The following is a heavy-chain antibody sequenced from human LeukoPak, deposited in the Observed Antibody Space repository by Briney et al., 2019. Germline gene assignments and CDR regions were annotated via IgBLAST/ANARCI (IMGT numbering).Heavy chain of an antibody. V-gene: IGHV3-21*01. CDR1: GFTFSDYT. CDR2: ISSSTSYI. Sequence: GGSLRLSCAASGFTFSDYTINWVRQAPGKGLEWVSSISSSTSYIYYADSVKGRFTISRDNAGKSLYLQMNSLRAEDTAVYYCARDGRKGIYYNSGYYMDVWGNGTTATVSS. J-gene: IGHJ6*03. CDR3: ARDGRKGIYYNSGYYMDV. D-gene: IGHD3-10*01.